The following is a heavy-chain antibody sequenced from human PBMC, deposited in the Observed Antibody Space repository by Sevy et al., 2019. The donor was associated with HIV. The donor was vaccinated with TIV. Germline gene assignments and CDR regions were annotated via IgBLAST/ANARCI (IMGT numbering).Heavy chain of an antibody. CDR2: IYYSGST. D-gene: IGHD2-15*01. J-gene: IGHJ5*02. V-gene: IGHV4-39*01. CDR1: GGSISSSSYY. CDR3: ARLPYFSGGSCYFIWFDP. Sequence: SETLSLTCTVSGGSISSSSYYWGWIRQPPGKGLEWIGSIYYSGSTCYNPSLKSRVTISVDTSKNQFSLKLSSVTAADTAVYYCARLPYFSGGSCYFIWFDPWGQGTLVTVSS.